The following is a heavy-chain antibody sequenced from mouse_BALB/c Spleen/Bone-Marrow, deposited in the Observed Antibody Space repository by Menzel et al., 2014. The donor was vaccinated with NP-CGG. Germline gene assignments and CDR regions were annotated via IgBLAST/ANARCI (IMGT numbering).Heavy chain of an antibody. CDR2: ISSGGSYT. CDR1: GFTFSSYA. D-gene: IGHD2-4*01. J-gene: IGHJ3*01. CDR3: ARHDYAY. Sequence: EVQLVESGGGLVKPGGSLKLSCAASGFTFSSYAMSWVRRTPEKRLEWVATISSGGSYTYYQDSVKGRFTISRDNAKNTLYLQMSSLRSEDTAMYYCARHDYAYWGQGTLVTVSA. V-gene: IGHV5-9-3*01.